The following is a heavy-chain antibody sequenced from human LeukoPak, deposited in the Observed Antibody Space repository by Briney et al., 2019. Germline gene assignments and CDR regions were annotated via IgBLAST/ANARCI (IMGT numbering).Heavy chain of an antibody. CDR3: ARLSSTSCYTCDAFDI. J-gene: IGHJ3*02. D-gene: IGHD2-2*02. CDR1: GFSFSSYA. Sequence: GGSLRLSCAASGFSFSSYAMTWVRQAPGKGLEWVANIKQDGSEKYYVDSVKGRFTISRDNAKNSLYLQMNSLRAEDTAVYYCARLSSTSCYTCDAFDIWGQGTMVTVSS. CDR2: IKQDGSEK. V-gene: IGHV3-7*01.